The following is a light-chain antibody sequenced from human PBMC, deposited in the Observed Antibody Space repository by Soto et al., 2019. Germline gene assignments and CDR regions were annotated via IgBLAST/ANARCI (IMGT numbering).Light chain of an antibody. J-gene: IGKJ1*01. CDR2: GAS. Sequence: EIVLTQSPGTLSLSPGERATLSCRASQSFSSSFLAWYQQTPGQAPRLLIYGASSRSTGIPDRFSGSGSGSDFSLTISGLQPEDFAVYYCQQYGSSSWTFGQGTKVEIK. CDR1: QSFSSSF. CDR3: QQYGSSSWT. V-gene: IGKV3-20*01.